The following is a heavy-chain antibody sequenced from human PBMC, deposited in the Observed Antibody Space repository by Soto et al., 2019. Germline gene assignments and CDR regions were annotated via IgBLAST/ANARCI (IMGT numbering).Heavy chain of an antibody. CDR2: IYTSGSI. V-gene: IGHV4-4*07. J-gene: IGHJ6*02. CDR1: GGSISSYY. D-gene: IGHD3-10*01. Sequence: SETLSLTCTVSGGSISSYYWSWIRQPAGKGLEWIGRIYTSGSINYNPSLKSRVTMSVDTSKNQFSLKLSSVTAADTAVYYCAVGVMVRGAITYYYYGMDVWGQGTTVTVSS. CDR3: AVGVMVRGAITYYYYGMDV.